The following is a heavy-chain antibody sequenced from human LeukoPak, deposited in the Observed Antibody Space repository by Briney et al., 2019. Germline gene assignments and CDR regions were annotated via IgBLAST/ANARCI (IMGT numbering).Heavy chain of an antibody. CDR1: GGSFSGYY. J-gene: IGHJ6*03. V-gene: IGHV4-34*01. D-gene: IGHD3-3*01. Sequence: SETLSLTCAVYGGSFSGYYWSWIRQPPGKGLEWIGEINHSGSTNYNPSLKSRVTISVDTSKNQFSLKLSSVTAADTAVYYCARPAKPRDKLRFHYYYYYMDVWGKGTTVTVS. CDR2: INHSGST. CDR3: ARPAKPRDKLRFHYYYYYMDV.